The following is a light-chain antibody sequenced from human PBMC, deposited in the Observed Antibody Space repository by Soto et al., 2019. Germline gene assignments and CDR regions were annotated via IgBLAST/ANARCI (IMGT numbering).Light chain of an antibody. Sequence: ESVLTQSPRSLSLSPGQRATLSCRARQSVDTTFFAWYQKKPGQSPRLLIYGASKRDTGIPDRFSGSGSGTDFTLIISRLAPEDFAVYDCQQYMSSVTFGQGTKAEIK. V-gene: IGKV3-20*01. J-gene: IGKJ1*01. CDR3: QQYMSSVT. CDR2: GAS. CDR1: QSVDTTF.